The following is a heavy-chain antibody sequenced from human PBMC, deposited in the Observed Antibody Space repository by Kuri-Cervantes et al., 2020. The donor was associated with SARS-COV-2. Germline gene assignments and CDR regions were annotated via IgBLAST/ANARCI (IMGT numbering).Heavy chain of an antibody. D-gene: IGHD3-3*01. CDR2: ISSSSSYI. V-gene: IGHV3-21*01. J-gene: IGHJ4*02. Sequence: GSLRLSCAASGFTFSSYSMNWARQAPGRGLEWVSSISSSSSYIYYADSVKGRFTISRDNAKNSLYLQMNSLRAEDTAVYYCARGLKTIFGVVIANFDYWGQGTLVTVSS. CDR3: ARGLKTIFGVVIANFDY. CDR1: GFTFSSYS.